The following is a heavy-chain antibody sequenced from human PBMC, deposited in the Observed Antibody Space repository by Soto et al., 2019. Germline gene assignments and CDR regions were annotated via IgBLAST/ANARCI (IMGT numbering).Heavy chain of an antibody. V-gene: IGHV4-59*08. Sequence: SQTLSLTCTVSSASISSYYCSWIRHPPGKGLEWIGHIYYSGSTDYNPSLKSRVTISVDTSKKQFYLKLSSVTDADTDVYYCERRIVVPDADYGMDVWGQGTTVIVSS. D-gene: IGHD2-2*01. CDR3: ERRIVVPDADYGMDV. CDR1: SASISSYY. CDR2: IYYSGST. J-gene: IGHJ6*02.